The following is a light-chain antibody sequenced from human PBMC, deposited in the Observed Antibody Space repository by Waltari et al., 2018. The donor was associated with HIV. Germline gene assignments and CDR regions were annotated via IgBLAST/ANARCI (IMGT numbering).Light chain of an antibody. Sequence: EIVLAQSPRTLSLSPGERATLSCRASQTVTSNYLAWYQMRPGQAPRLLIYGASIRATGVPDKFSGSGSGTDFTLTIGRLEPEDFAVYYCHQYGTSPRTFGQGSKVEIK. CDR3: HQYGTSPRT. CDR1: QTVTSNY. CDR2: GAS. V-gene: IGKV3-20*01. J-gene: IGKJ2*01.